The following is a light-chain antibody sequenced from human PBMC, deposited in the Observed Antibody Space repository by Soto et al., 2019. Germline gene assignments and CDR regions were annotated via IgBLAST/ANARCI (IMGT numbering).Light chain of an antibody. Sequence: QSARTEPASVSGCPGQSITISCTGTSSDVGNYKYVSWYQQHPGKAPKLMIYEVSNRPSGVSNRFSGSKSGNTASLTISGLQAEDETDYYCFSYTSSGTYVFGTGTKVTVL. CDR3: FSYTSSGTYV. V-gene: IGLV2-14*01. CDR1: SSDVGNYKY. CDR2: EVS. J-gene: IGLJ1*01.